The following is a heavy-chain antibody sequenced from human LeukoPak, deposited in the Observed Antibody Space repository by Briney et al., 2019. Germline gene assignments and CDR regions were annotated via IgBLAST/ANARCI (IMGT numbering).Heavy chain of an antibody. V-gene: IGHV1-24*01. Sequence: EASVKVSCKASGNSLSEFSMHWVRQAPGKGLEWMGSFDPEDGKTIYAQKLQGRVTMTEDTSTDTAYMELRSLTSDDTAVYYCAKGFIEVVAAATGMDYWGQGTLVTVSS. CDR1: GNSLSEFS. CDR3: AKGFIEVVAAATGMDY. J-gene: IGHJ4*02. CDR2: FDPEDGKT. D-gene: IGHD2-15*01.